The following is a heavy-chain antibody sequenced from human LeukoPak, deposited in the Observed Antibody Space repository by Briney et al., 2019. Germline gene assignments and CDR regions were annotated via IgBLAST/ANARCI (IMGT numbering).Heavy chain of an antibody. D-gene: IGHD2-15*01. CDR3: VRVKGSYFDY. CDR1: GFPLSSYS. Sequence: GGSLRLSCAASGFPLSSYSINWVRQAPGKGLEWVSYISSSGSAIYYVDSIKGRFTVSRDNAKNSLFLQMNSPIAEDTAVYYCVRVKGSYFDYWGQGALVTVSS. V-gene: IGHV3-48*01. J-gene: IGHJ4*02. CDR2: ISSSGSAI.